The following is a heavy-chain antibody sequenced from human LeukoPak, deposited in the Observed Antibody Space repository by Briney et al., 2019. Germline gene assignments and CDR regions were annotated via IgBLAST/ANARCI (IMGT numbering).Heavy chain of an antibody. Sequence: KPSETLSLTCTVSGGSISSYYWSWIRQPPGKGLEWIGSIYYSGSTYYNPSLKSRVTISVDTSKNQFSLKLSSVTAADTAVYYCARDSLSDDYVWGSYRYTSPNYFDYWGQGTLVTVSS. CDR2: IYYSGST. CDR3: ARDSLSDDYVWGSYRYTSPNYFDY. CDR1: GGSISSYY. J-gene: IGHJ4*02. V-gene: IGHV4-39*07. D-gene: IGHD3-16*02.